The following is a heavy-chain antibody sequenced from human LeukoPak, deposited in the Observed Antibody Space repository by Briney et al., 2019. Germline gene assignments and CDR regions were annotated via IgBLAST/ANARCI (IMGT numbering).Heavy chain of an antibody. V-gene: IGHV1-69*13. CDR3: ASLESTPVVAATIYYYYGMDV. Sequence: ASVKVSCKASGGTFSSYAISWVRQAPGQGLEWMGGIIPIFGTANYAQKFQGRVTITADESMSTAYMELSSLRSEDTAVYYCASLESTPVVAATIYYYYGMDVWGQGTTVTVSS. CDR1: GGTFSSYA. D-gene: IGHD2-15*01. J-gene: IGHJ6*02. CDR2: IIPIFGTA.